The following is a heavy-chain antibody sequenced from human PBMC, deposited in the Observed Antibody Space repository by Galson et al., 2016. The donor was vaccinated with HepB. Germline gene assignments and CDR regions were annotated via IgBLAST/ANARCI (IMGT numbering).Heavy chain of an antibody. CDR1: GGSISSGNW. CDR3: AREQARAAFDI. V-gene: IGHV4-4*02. CDR2: IYHSGNT. Sequence: SETLSLTCAVSGGSISSGNWWSWVSQPPGKGLEWFGEIYHSGNTNYNPSFKSRVTISIDKSKNHFSLKLTSVTAADTAVYYCAREQARAAFDIWGQGTMVTVSS. J-gene: IGHJ3*02.